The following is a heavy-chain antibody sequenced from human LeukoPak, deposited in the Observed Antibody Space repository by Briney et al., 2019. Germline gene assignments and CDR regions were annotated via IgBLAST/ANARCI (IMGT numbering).Heavy chain of an antibody. V-gene: IGHV3-23*01. D-gene: IGHD2/OR15-2a*01. J-gene: IGHJ4*02. Sequence: GGSLRLSCAASGFTFSSYAMSWARQAPGKGLEWVSAISGSGGSTYYADSVKGRFTISRDNSKNTLYLQMNSLRAEDTAVYYCAKGTDLLFSTYFDYWGQGTLVTVSS. CDR2: ISGSGGST. CDR3: AKGTDLLFSTYFDY. CDR1: GFTFSSYA.